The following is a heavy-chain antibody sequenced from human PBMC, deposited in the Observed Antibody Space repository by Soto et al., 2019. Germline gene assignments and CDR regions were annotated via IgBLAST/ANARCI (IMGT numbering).Heavy chain of an antibody. CDR1: GGYIISFD. Sequence: SETLSLTSTVSGGYIISFDWSWISHPPGKGLEWIGYIYYSGSTNCNPSLKSRVTISVDRSKNQFSLKLSSVTAADTAVYYCARAPGIWGQGTMVTVSS. V-gene: IGHV4-59*12. CDR2: IYYSGST. CDR3: ARAPGI. J-gene: IGHJ3*02.